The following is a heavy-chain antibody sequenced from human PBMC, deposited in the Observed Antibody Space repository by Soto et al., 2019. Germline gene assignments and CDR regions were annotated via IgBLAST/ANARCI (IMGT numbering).Heavy chain of an antibody. V-gene: IGHV3-23*01. J-gene: IGHJ2*01. CDR3: VKKIAGTTTNGAYWYFDL. Sequence: EVQLLGSGGDLVQPGGSLRLSCAASGFTFGDFAMNWVRQAPGKGLEWVSGITGGGDYTFYADSVKGRFTISRVQSKNTVYLQMNSLRAEDTALYYCVKKIAGTTTNGAYWYFDLWGRGTLVTVSS. CDR1: GFTFGDFA. D-gene: IGHD2-8*01. CDR2: ITGGGDYT.